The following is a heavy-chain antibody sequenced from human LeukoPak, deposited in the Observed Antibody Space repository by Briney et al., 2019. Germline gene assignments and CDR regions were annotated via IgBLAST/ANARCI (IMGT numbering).Heavy chain of an antibody. V-gene: IGHV3-74*01. CDR1: GFTFSSYW. J-gene: IGHJ4*02. Sequence: GGSLRLSCAASGFTFSSYWMHWVRQAPGKGLVWVSRINSGGSSTSYADSVKGRFTISRDNAKNTLYLQMNSLRAEDTAVYYCARAPPSDILTGYYYFDYWGQGTLVTVSS. CDR2: INSGGSST. D-gene: IGHD3-9*01. CDR3: ARAPPSDILTGYYYFDY.